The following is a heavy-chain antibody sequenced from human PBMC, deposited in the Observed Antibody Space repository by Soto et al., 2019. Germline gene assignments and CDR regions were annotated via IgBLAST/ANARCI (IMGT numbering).Heavy chain of an antibody. J-gene: IGHJ4*02. V-gene: IGHV1-69*01. D-gene: IGHD3-3*01. Sequence: QVQLVQSGAEVKKPGSSVKFSCKASGGTFSSYAIIWVRQAPGQGLEWMGGIIPIFGTATYAQKFQGRVTITADESTSTAYMELSSLRSEDTAVYYCARDRPTIFGVVNPSYFDYLGQGTLVTVSS. CDR3: ARDRPTIFGVVNPSYFDY. CDR1: GGTFSSYA. CDR2: IIPIFGTA.